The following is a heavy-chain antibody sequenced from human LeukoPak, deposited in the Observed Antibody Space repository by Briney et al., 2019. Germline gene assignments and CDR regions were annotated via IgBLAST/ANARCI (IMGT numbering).Heavy chain of an antibody. D-gene: IGHD3-22*01. CDR2: ISWNSGSI. V-gene: IGHV3-9*01. J-gene: IGHJ4*02. CDR1: LFTFDDYA. CDR3: VGTGGDSSGYFDY. Sequence: AGGSLRLSCAASLFTFDDYAIHWVRQAPGKGLEWVSGISWNSGSIGYADSVKGRFTISRDNAKNSLYLQMNSLRAEDTALYYCVGTGGDSSGYFDYWGQGTLVTVSS.